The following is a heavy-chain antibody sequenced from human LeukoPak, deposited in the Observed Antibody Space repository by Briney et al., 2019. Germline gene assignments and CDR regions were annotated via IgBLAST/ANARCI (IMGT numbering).Heavy chain of an antibody. CDR2: INHSGST. J-gene: IGHJ6*02. Sequence: SETLSLICAVYGGSFSGYYWSWIRQPPGKGLEWIGEINHSGSTNYNPSLKSRVTISVDTSKNQFSLKLSSVTAADTAVYYCARVKRYCSSTSCYFEYYYCGMDVWGQGTTVTVSS. V-gene: IGHV4-34*01. CDR3: ARVKRYCSSTSCYFEYYYCGMDV. CDR1: GGSFSGYY. D-gene: IGHD2-2*01.